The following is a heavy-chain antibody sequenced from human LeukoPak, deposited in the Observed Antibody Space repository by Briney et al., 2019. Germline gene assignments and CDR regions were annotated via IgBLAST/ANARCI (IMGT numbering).Heavy chain of an antibody. J-gene: IGHJ4*02. D-gene: IGHD3-22*01. V-gene: IGHV3-48*01. CDR2: ITTSGGAK. CDR1: GFTFSSYS. Sequence: GGSLRLSCAASGFTFSSYSMNWVHQAPGKGLEWISYITTSGGAKNYADSVKGRFTISRDNAESSLYLQMSSLRAEDTAVYYCVRTRSSGYLTLDYWGQGTLVTVSS. CDR3: VRTRSSGYLTLDY.